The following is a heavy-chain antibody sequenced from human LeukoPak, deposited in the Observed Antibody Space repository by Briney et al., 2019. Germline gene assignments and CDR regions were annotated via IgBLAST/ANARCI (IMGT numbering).Heavy chain of an antibody. V-gene: IGHV1-2*03. D-gene: IGHD6-19*01. CDR1: GYTFTGYY. CDR2: INPNSGGT. Sequence: LGASVKVSCKASGYTFTGYYMHWVRQAPGQGPEWMGWINPNSGGTNYAQKFQGRVTMTRDTSLSTVYMELSRQRSDDTAVYYCATQATSGWHFSWGQGTLVTVSS. CDR3: ATQATSGWHFS. J-gene: IGHJ5*02.